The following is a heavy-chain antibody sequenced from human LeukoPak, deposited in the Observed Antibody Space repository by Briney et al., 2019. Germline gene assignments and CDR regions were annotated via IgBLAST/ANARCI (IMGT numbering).Heavy chain of an antibody. CDR2: INHSGST. J-gene: IGHJ4*02. D-gene: IGHD5-24*01. Sequence: SETLSLTCAVYGGSFSGYYWSWIRQPPGKGLEWIGEINHSGSTNYNPSLKSRVTISVDTSKNQFSLKLSSVTAADTAVYYCARLPNYSPTPYWGQGTLVTVSS. CDR1: GGSFSGYY. V-gene: IGHV4-34*01. CDR3: ARLPNYSPTPY.